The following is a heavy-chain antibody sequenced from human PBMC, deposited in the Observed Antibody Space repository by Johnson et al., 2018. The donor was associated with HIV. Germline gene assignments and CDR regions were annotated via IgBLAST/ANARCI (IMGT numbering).Heavy chain of an antibody. CDR2: IYSGGRT. CDR3: ARSWFRELFPEDAFDI. J-gene: IGHJ3*02. Sequence: VQLVESGGGLVQPGGSLRLSCAASGFTVSRNYMSWVRQAPGKGLEWVSLIYSGGRTSYADSVKGRFTISRDNSKNTVYLQMNNLRAGDTAVYYCARSWFRELFPEDAFDIWGQGTMVTVSS. CDR1: GFTVSRNY. V-gene: IGHV3-66*01. D-gene: IGHD3-10*01.